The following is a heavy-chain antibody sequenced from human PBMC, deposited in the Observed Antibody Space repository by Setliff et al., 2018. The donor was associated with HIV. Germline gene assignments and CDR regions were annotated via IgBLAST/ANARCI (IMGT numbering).Heavy chain of an antibody. CDR1: GYSFITYW. J-gene: IGHJ3*02. V-gene: IGHV5-51*01. D-gene: IGHD3-16*01. CDR3: ARFYGSYDVGGFDI. CDR2: MNPDGSNT. Sequence: GESLKISCKGSGYSFITYWIGWVRQRPGKGLEWMGIMNPDGSNTRYSSSSQGQVTISVDESISTAYLQWSSLKASDTAFYYCARFYGSYDVGGFDIWGQGTKVTVSS.